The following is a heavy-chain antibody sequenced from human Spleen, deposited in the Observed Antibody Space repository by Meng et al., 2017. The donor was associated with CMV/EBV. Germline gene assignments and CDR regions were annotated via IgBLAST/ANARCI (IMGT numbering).Heavy chain of an antibody. CDR1: GFPFRSYE. CDR3: ARDLVGVTTVYYYGMDV. Sequence: GESLKISCAASGFPFRSYEMNWVRQAPGKGLEWVSSISGGSSYIHYADSMEGRFTISRDNAMNSLFLQMTSLRAEDTAVYYCARDLVGVTTVYYYGMDVWGQGTTVTVSS. CDR2: ISGGSSYI. J-gene: IGHJ6*02. D-gene: IGHD2-21*02. V-gene: IGHV3-21*01.